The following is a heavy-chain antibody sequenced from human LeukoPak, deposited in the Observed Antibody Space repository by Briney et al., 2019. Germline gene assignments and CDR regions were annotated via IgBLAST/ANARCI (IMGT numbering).Heavy chain of an antibody. CDR2: ISSSGRTI. Sequence: QTGGSLRLSCAASGFTFSSYEMNWVRQAPGKGLEWVSYISSSGRTIYYADSVKGRFTISRDNAKNSLYLQMNSLRAEDTAVYYCARDRADYLNVWFGELLPNSDGMDVWGQGTTVTVSS. CDR3: ARDRADYLNVWFGELLPNSDGMDV. CDR1: GFTFSSYE. D-gene: IGHD3-10*01. V-gene: IGHV3-48*03. J-gene: IGHJ6*02.